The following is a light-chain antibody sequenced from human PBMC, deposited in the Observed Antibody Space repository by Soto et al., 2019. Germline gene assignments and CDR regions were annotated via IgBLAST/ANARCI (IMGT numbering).Light chain of an antibody. J-gene: IGKJ4*01. CDR3: QQLDSYPLT. V-gene: IGKV1-9*01. Sequence: IKLTQSPSSLSASVGDRVTITCRASQGISSGLAWYQQKPGKAPNLLIYAASTLQSGVPSRFSGSGSGTDFTLTISSLQPEDFATYYCQQLDSYPLTFGGGTKVDIK. CDR1: QGISSG. CDR2: AAS.